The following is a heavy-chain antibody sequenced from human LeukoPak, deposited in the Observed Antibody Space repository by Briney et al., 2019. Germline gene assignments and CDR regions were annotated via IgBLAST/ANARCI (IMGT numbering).Heavy chain of an antibody. V-gene: IGHV3-7*01. CDR1: GFSFTYSW. Sequence: GGFLRLSCAAPGFSFTYSWMAWVRQTPEKGLEWVANIKQDGSEKYYLDSVKGRFTISRDNAKNSLYLQMNSLRVEDTAVYYCARDYYRSLDYWGQGTLATVSS. D-gene: IGHD3-22*01. CDR2: IKQDGSEK. CDR3: ARDYYRSLDY. J-gene: IGHJ4*02.